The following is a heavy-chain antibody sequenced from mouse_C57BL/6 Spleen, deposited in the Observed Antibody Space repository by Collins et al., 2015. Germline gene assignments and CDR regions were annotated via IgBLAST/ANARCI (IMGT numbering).Heavy chain of an antibody. J-gene: IGHJ4*01. CDR1: GYSITSGYY. D-gene: IGHD4-1*01. Sequence: DVQLQESGPGLVKPSQSLSLTCSVTGYSITSGYYWNWIRQFPGNKLEWMGYISYDGSNNYNPSLKNRISITRDTSKNQFFLKLNSVTTEDTATYYCEGGTNWPYAMDYWGQGTSVTVSS. V-gene: IGHV3-6*02. CDR3: EGGTNWPYAMDY. CDR2: ISYDGSN.